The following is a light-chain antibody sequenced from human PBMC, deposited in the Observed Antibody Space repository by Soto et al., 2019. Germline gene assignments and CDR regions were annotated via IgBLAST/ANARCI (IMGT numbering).Light chain of an antibody. V-gene: IGKV3-11*01. CDR3: QQRSNWRT. Sequence: EIVLTQSPATLSLSPGERATLSCRASQSVSSYLAWYQQKPGQAPRLLIYDASNRATGIPARVSGSGSGTDSTLTISSIEPEDFAVSYCQQRSNWRTFGQGTKVEIK. J-gene: IGKJ1*01. CDR2: DAS. CDR1: QSVSSY.